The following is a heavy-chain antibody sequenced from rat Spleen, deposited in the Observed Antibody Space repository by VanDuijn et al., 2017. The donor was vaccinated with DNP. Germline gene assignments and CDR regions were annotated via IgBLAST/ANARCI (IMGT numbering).Heavy chain of an antibody. J-gene: IGHJ2*01. CDR3: ARGWALGFDY. CDR1: GISLTRYH. Sequence: QVQLKESGPGLVQPSQTLSLTCTVSGISLTRYHVHWVRQPPGKGLEWMGRIQSGGNTDYNSGLKSRLSISRDTSKSQVFLKMNSVQTEDTAMYFCARGWALGFDYWGQGVMVTVSS. CDR2: IQSGGNT. D-gene: IGHD1-12*02. V-gene: IGHV2-27*01.